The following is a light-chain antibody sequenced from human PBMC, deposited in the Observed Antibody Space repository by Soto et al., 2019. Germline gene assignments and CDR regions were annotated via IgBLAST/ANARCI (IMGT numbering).Light chain of an antibody. Sequence: EIVLTQSPGTLSLSPGERATLSCRASESVASNYLAWYQHKPGQAPRLLFFGASNRATAIPDRFSGSGSGTEFTLTISRVEPEDFAIYYCHQYGRSPWTLGQGTKVDIK. CDR1: ESVASNY. V-gene: IGKV3-20*01. CDR3: HQYGRSPWT. CDR2: GAS. J-gene: IGKJ1*01.